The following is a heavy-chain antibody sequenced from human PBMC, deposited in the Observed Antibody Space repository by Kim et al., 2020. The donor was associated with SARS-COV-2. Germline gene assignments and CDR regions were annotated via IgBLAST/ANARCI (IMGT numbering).Heavy chain of an antibody. J-gene: IGHJ5*02. Sequence: SETLSLSCAVYGGSFKDHFWTWIRHPPGKRPEWIGEIIYSGGTNYNPSLKSRVSISVDTSKNQFSLTLTSVTAADTGVYYCAGEEGYREGRSYRGSFDPWGQGTLVTVSS. CDR2: IIYSGGT. CDR3: AGEEGYREGRSYRGSFDP. V-gene: IGHV4-34*12. CDR1: GGSFKDHF. D-gene: IGHD2-15*01.